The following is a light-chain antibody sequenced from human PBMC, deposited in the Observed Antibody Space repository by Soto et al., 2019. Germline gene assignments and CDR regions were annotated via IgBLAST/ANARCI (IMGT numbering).Light chain of an antibody. J-gene: IGLJ2*01. V-gene: IGLV2-14*01. CDR3: SSYRRTTFPHVV. CDR2: EVT. Sequence: QSALTQPASVSGSPGQSITISCTGTSSDIGADDFVSWYQHHPDNTPKLIIFEVTYRPSGISHRFSASKSGNTASLTISGLEPEDEAIYYCSSYRRTTFPHVVFGGGTKGTVL. CDR1: SSDIGADDF.